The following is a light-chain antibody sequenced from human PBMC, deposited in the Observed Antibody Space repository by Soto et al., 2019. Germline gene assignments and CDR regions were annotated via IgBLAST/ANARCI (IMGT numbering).Light chain of an antibody. CDR2: DAS. CDR1: QSVSSY. Sequence: EIVLTQSPATLSLSPGERATLSCRASQSVSSYLAWYQQKPGQAPRLLIYDASNRATGIPARFSGSGSGTEFTLTISSLQPDDFATYYCQRYYSDSPTWTFGQGTKVDIK. V-gene: IGKV3-11*01. CDR3: QRYYSDSPTWT. J-gene: IGKJ1*01.